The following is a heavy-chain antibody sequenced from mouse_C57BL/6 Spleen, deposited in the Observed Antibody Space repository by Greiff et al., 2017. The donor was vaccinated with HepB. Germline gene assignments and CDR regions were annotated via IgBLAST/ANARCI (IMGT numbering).Heavy chain of an antibody. CDR3: ARGLAAQALFDY. CDR1: GYTFTSYW. D-gene: IGHD3-2*02. V-gene: IGHV1-50*01. J-gene: IGHJ2*01. Sequence: QVQLQQPGAELVKPGASVKLSCKASGYTFTSYWMQWVKQRPGQGLEWIGEIYPSDSYTNYNQKFKGKATLTVDTSSSTAYMQLSSLTSEDSAVYYCARGLAAQALFDYWGQGTTLTVSS. CDR2: IYPSDSYT.